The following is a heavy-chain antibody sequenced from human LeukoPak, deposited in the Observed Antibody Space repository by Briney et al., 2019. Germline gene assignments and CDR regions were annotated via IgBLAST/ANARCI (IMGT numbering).Heavy chain of an antibody. D-gene: IGHD6-19*01. CDR2: ISWNSGSL. Sequence: GGSRRLSCAASGFNFNDYAMHWVRQAPGKGLEWVSGISWNSGSLGYAGSVKGRFTVSRDNAKNSLCLQMNSLRAEDMALYYCVKGETAVAGGAFDYWGQGTLVTVSS. CDR1: GFNFNDYA. J-gene: IGHJ4*02. V-gene: IGHV3-9*03. CDR3: VKGETAVAGGAFDY.